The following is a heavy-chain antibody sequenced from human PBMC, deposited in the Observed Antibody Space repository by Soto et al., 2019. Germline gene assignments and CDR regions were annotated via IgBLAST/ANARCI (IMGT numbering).Heavy chain of an antibody. V-gene: IGHV3-9*01. CDR1: GFTFDDYA. Sequence: GGSLRLSCAASGFTFDDYAMHWVRQAPGKGLEWVSGISWNSGSIGYADSVKGRFTISRDNAKNSLYLQMNSLRAEDTAVYYCASSSNNAGPFDYWGQGTLVTVSS. D-gene: IGHD6-6*01. CDR2: ISWNSGSI. CDR3: ASSSNNAGPFDY. J-gene: IGHJ4*02.